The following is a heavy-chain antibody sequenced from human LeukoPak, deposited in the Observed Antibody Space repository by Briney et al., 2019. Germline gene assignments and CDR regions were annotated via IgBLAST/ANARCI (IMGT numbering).Heavy chain of an antibody. J-gene: IGHJ4*02. V-gene: IGHV3-30*02. CDR2: IRYDGTNK. Sequence: GGSLRLSCAASGFTFSSYGMSWVRQAPGKGLEWVAFIRYDGTNKYYADSVKGRFTISRDNSKNTLYLQMNSLRAEDTAVYYCAKDAGDYEYYFDYWGQGTLVTVSS. CDR1: GFTFSSYG. D-gene: IGHD4-17*01. CDR3: AKDAGDYEYYFDY.